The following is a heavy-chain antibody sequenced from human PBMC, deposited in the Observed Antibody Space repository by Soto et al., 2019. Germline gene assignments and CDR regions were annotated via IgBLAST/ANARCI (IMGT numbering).Heavy chain of an antibody. CDR3: ARRVQANSAVVQGNWLDP. Sequence: QVKLQEAGPRLVKPSETLSLTCSVSGGSISSHSWNWIRQPPGRGLEWIGHVYSSGSTNYNPSLESRVTISVDTSKNQFSLKLTSLPAADTAVYYCARRVQANSAVVQGNWLDPWGQGTLVTVSS. D-gene: IGHD5-18*01. V-gene: IGHV4-59*08. CDR1: GGSISSHS. J-gene: IGHJ5*02. CDR2: VYSSGST.